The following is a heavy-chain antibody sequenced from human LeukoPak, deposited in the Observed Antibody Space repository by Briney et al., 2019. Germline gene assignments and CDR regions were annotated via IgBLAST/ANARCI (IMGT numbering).Heavy chain of an antibody. J-gene: IGHJ2*01. D-gene: IGHD3-3*01. Sequence: SETLSLTCTVSGGSISSSSYYWGWIRQPPGKGLDWFGSIYYSGSTYYNPSLKSRVTISVDTSKNQFSLKLSSVTAADTAVYYCARDPGRGVYWYFDLWGRGTLVTVSS. V-gene: IGHV4-39*07. CDR1: GGSISSSSYY. CDR2: IYYSGST. CDR3: ARDPGRGVYWYFDL.